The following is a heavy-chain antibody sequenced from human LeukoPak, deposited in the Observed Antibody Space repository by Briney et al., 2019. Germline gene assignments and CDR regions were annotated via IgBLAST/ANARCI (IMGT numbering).Heavy chain of an antibody. Sequence: GGSLRLSCTASGFTFSSFAMAWVRHAPGKGLECVSTISASLGTPYYSDSVKGRFTISRDNSKNTVSLEMNSLRAEDTAVYYCAKDESGYPYSEYWGQGTLVTVSS. CDR2: ISASLGTP. V-gene: IGHV3-23*01. CDR1: GFTFSSFA. CDR3: AKDESGYPYSEY. D-gene: IGHD3-9*01. J-gene: IGHJ4*02.